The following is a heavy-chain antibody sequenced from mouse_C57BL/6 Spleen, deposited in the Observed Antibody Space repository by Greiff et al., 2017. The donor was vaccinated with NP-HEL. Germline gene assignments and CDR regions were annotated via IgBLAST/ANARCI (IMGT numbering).Heavy chain of an antibody. CDR3: ATKGRTAQATFAY. CDR2: IYPGSGST. CDR1: GYTFTSYW. D-gene: IGHD3-2*02. J-gene: IGHJ3*01. Sequence: VQLQQPGAELVKPGASVKMSCKASGYTFTSYWITWVKQRPGQGLEWIGDIYPGSGSTNYNEKFKSKATLTVDKSSSTAYMQLSSLTSEDSAVYYCATKGRTAQATFAYWGQGTLVTVSA. V-gene: IGHV1-55*01.